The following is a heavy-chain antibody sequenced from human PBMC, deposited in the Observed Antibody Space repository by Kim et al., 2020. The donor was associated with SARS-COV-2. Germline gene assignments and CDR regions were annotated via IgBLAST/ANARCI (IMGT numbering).Heavy chain of an antibody. CDR1: GYTFTSYA. CDR2: INAGNGNT. V-gene: IGHV1-3*01. D-gene: IGHD4-17*01. Sequence: ASVKVSCKASGYTFTSYAMHWVRQAPGQRLEWMGWINAGNGNTKYSQKFQGRVTITRDTSASTAYMELSSLRSEDTAVYYCARGVTTSLPGFDYWGQGTLVTVSS. J-gene: IGHJ4*02. CDR3: ARGVTTSLPGFDY.